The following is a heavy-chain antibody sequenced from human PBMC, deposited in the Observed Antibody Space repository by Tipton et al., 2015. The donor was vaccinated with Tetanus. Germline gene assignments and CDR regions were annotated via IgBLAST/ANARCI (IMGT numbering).Heavy chain of an antibody. Sequence: SLRLSCAASGFTFSSYWMSWVRQAPGKGLEWVANIKQDGSEKYYVDSVKGRFTISRDNAKNSLYLQMNSLRAEDTAVYYCAREGSDYVFGSGPPSYGMDVWGQGTTVTVSS. CDR3: AREGSDYVFGSGPPSYGMDV. V-gene: IGHV3-7*01. CDR2: IKQDGSEK. J-gene: IGHJ6*02. D-gene: IGHD3-3*01. CDR1: GFTFSSYW.